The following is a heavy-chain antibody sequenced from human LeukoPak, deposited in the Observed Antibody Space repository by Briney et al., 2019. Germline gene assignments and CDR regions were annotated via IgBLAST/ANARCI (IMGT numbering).Heavy chain of an antibody. J-gene: IGHJ5*02. D-gene: IGHD2-15*01. CDR2: IYYTGIT. CDR3: AGSPEYCSGGNCYRFDP. V-gene: IGHV4-59*08. Sequence: SETLSLTCTVSGGSMNSYYWTWIRQPPGKGLGWIGSIYYTGITPYNLSLQSRVTLSVDTSKNQFSLRLTSVTAADTAVYYCAGSPEYCSGGNCYRFDPWGQGTLVTVSS. CDR1: GGSMNSYY.